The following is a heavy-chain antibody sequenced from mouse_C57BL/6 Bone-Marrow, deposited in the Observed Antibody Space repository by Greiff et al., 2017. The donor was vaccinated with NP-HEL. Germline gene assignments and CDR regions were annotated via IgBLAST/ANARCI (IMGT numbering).Heavy chain of an antibody. D-gene: IGHD1-1*01. CDR2: ISGGGGNT. CDR1: GFTFSSYT. J-gene: IGHJ1*03. V-gene: IGHV5-9*01. Sequence: EVKLMESGGGLVKPGGSLKLSCAASGFTFSSYTMSWVRQTPEKRLEWVATISGGGGNTYYPDSVKGRFTISRDNAKNTLYLQMSSLRSEDTALYYCARDYYEGYIDVWGTGTTVTVSS. CDR3: ARDYYEGYIDV.